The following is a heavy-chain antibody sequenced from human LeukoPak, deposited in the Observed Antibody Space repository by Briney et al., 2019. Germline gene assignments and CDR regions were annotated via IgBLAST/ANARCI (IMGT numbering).Heavy chain of an antibody. CDR3: ARGLREARRFNYYYMDV. J-gene: IGHJ6*03. CDR2: INHSGST. Sequence: SSETLSLTCAVYGGSFSGYYWSWIRQPPGKGLEWIGEINHSGSTNYNPSLKSRVTISVDTSKNQFSLKLSSVTAADTAVYYCARGLREARRFNYYYMDVWGKGTTVTVSS. CDR1: GGSFSGYY. D-gene: IGHD6-6*01. V-gene: IGHV4-34*01.